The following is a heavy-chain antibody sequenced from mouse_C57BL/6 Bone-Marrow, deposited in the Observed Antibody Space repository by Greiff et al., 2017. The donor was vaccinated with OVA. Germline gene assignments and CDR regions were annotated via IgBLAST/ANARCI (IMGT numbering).Heavy chain of an antibody. CDR3: ARGGLGGDY. Sequence: QVQLKQSGAELVRPGASVKLSCKASGYTFTDYYINWVKQRPGQGLEWIARIYPGSGNTYYNEKFKGKATLTAEKSSSTAYMQLSSLTSEDSAVYFWARGGLGGDYWGQGTTLTVSS. CDR2: IYPGSGNT. D-gene: IGHD4-1*01. J-gene: IGHJ2*01. CDR1: GYTFTDYY. V-gene: IGHV1-76*01.